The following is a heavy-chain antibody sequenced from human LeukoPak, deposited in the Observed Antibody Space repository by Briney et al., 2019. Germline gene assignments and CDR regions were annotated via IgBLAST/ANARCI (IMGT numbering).Heavy chain of an antibody. Sequence: GGSLRLSCAASGFTFSSYAMSWVRQAPGKGLEWVSAISGSGGSTYYADSVKGRFTISRDNSKNTLYLQMNSLRAVDTAVYYCAAAVAGRGYYYYYYYMDVWGKGTTVTVSS. D-gene: IGHD6-19*01. CDR2: ISGSGGST. CDR3: AAAVAGRGYYYYYYYMDV. CDR1: GFTFSSYA. J-gene: IGHJ6*03. V-gene: IGHV3-23*01.